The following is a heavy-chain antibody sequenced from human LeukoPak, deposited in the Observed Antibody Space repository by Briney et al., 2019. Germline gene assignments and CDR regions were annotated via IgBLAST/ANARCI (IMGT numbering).Heavy chain of an antibody. V-gene: IGHV1-2*02. D-gene: IGHD1-26*01. J-gene: IGHJ4*02. CDR1: VDTFTGYY. Sequence: AASVTVSCKASVDTFTGYYMHWVPQAPGQGREGRGCINPNSGSTNNAEKFQGRDTMTRDTSISTAYMELSRLRSDDTAVYYCARVSHNYRALVGATSRLNYWGQGTLVTVSS. CDR2: INPNSGST. CDR3: ARVSHNYRALVGATSRLNY.